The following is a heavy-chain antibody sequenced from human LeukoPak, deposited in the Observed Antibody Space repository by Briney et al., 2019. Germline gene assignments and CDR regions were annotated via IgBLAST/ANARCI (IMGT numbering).Heavy chain of an antibody. J-gene: IGHJ6*02. D-gene: IGHD3-3*01. V-gene: IGHV3-21*01. Sequence: GGSLRLSCAASGFTFSSYSMNWVRQAPGKGLEWVSSISSSSSYIYYADSVKGRFTISRDNAKNSLYLQMNSLRAEDTAVYYCARVRVPCYYGMDVWGQGTTVTVSS. CDR3: ARVRVPCYYGMDV. CDR1: GFTFSSYS. CDR2: ISSSSSYI.